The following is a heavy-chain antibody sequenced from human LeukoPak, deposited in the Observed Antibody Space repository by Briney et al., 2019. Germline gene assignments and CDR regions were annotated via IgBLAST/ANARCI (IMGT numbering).Heavy chain of an antibody. Sequence: SQTLSLTCTVSGGSISSGGYYWSWIRQHPGKGLEWIGYIYYSGSTYYNPSLKSRVTISVDTSKNQFSLKLSSVTAADTAVYFCAREGRDYGSFDYWGQGTLVTVSS. J-gene: IGHJ4*02. D-gene: IGHD4-17*01. CDR2: IYYSGST. CDR3: AREGRDYGSFDY. CDR1: GGSISSGGYY. V-gene: IGHV4-31*03.